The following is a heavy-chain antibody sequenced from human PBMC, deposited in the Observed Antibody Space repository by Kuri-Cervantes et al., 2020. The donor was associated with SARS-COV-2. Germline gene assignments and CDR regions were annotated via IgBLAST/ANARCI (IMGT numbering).Heavy chain of an antibody. Sequence: GGSLRLSCAASGFTFSSYGMHWVRQAPGKGLEWVALIWYDGINKYYADSVKGRFTISRENSKNTLYLQMNSLRAEDTAVYYCARDVRYSGSYQCTSWGQGTVVTVSS. CDR2: IWYDGINK. J-gene: IGHJ5*02. D-gene: IGHD1-26*01. CDR1: GFTFSSYG. V-gene: IGHV3-33*01. CDR3: ARDVRYSGSYQCTS.